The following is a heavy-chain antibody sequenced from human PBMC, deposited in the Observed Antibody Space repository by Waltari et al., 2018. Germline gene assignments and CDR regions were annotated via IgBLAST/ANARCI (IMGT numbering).Heavy chain of an antibody. D-gene: IGHD5-12*01. CDR1: GFTFSSYW. CDR3: ARRVLSGYGGFDY. V-gene: IGHV3-7*01. J-gene: IGHJ4*02. Sequence: EVQLVESGGGLVQPGGSLRLSCAVSGFTFSSYWMSWVRQAPGKGLEWVANIKQDGSEKYYVDSVKGRFTISRDNAKNSLYLQMNSLRAEDTAVYYCARRVLSGYGGFDYWGQGTLVTVSS. CDR2: IKQDGSEK.